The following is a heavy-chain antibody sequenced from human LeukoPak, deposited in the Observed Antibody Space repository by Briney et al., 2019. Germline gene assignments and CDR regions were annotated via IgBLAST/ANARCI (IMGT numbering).Heavy chain of an antibody. CDR2: IYPGDSDT. Sequence: GESLRISCKASGYSFTRYWIGWVRQMPGKGLEWMGIIYPGDSDTRYSPSFQGQVTISADESISTAYLQWSSLKASDTAMYYCARPLLGSSLGGYGYWGQGTLVSVSS. CDR3: ARPLLGSSLGGYGY. V-gene: IGHV5-51*01. J-gene: IGHJ4*02. CDR1: GYSFTRYW. D-gene: IGHD5-12*01.